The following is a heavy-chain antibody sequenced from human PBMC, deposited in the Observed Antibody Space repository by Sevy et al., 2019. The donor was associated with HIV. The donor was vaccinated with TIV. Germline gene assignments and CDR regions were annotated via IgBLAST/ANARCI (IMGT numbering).Heavy chain of an antibody. Sequence: SETLSLTCTVSGGSISSYYWSWIRQPPGKALEWIGYIYYSGSTNYNPSLKSRVTISVDTSKNQFSLKLSSVTAADTAVYYCATAYDDYGMDVWGQGTTVTVSS. V-gene: IGHV4-59*01. CDR2: IYYSGST. D-gene: IGHD2-8*01. J-gene: IGHJ6*02. CDR1: GGSISSYY. CDR3: ATAYDDYGMDV.